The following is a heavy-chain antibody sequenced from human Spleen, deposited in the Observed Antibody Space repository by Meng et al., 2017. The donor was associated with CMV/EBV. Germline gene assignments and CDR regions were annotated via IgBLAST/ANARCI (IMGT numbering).Heavy chain of an antibody. D-gene: IGHD5-12*01. CDR3: ARGGYSGYGLDY. V-gene: IGHV3-9*01. J-gene: IGHJ4*02. CDR1: GFTFDDYT. CDR2: ISWNSGRI. Sequence: SLKISCAASGFTFDDYTMHWVRQAPGKGLEWLSYISWNSGRIGYADSVKGRFTISRDNAKNSLYLQMNSLTSEDTALYYCARGGYSGYGLDYWGQGTLVTVSS.